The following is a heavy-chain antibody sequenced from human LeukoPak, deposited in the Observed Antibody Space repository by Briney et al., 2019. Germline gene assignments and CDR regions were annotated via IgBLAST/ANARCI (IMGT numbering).Heavy chain of an antibody. V-gene: IGHV3-48*01. CDR2: IRGDGGRV. Sequence: GGSLRLSCAASGFTFSTYSMNWVRQAPGKGLEWVSYIRGDGGRVYYADSVRGRFTISRDNSKNSLHLQMNSLSADDTAVYYCTRDPHSLDYWGQGALVTVSS. CDR3: TRDPHSLDY. J-gene: IGHJ4*02. CDR1: GFTFSTYS. D-gene: IGHD5-18*01.